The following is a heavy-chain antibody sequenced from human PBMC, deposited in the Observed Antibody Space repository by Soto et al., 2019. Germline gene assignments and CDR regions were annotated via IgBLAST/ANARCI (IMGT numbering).Heavy chain of an antibody. Sequence: PSETLSLTCAVYGGSFSGYYWSWIRQPPGKGLEWIGEINHSGSTNYNPSLKSRVTISVDTSKNQFSLKLSSVTAADTAVYYCARAFGTGDKRGYFDYWGQGTLVTVSS. CDR1: GGSFSGYY. V-gene: IGHV4-34*01. CDR2: INHSGST. J-gene: IGHJ4*02. CDR3: ARAFGTGDKRGYFDY. D-gene: IGHD7-27*01.